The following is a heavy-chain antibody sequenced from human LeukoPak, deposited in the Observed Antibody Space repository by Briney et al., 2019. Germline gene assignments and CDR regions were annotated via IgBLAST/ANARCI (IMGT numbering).Heavy chain of an antibody. CDR1: GFTFSSYG. J-gene: IGHJ6*02. CDR3: AKGLLWFGELLYQYYYYGMDV. CDR2: ISYDGSNK. Sequence: GGSLRLSCAASGFTFSSYGMHWVRQAPGKGLEWVAVISYDGSNKYYADSVKGRFTISRDNSKNTLYLQMNSLRAEDTAVYYCAKGLLWFGELLYQYYYYGMDVWGQGTTVTVSS. V-gene: IGHV3-30*18. D-gene: IGHD3-10*01.